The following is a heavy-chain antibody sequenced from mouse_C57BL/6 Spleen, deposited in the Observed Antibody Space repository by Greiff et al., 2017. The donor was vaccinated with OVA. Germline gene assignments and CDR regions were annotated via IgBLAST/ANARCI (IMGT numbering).Heavy chain of an antibody. CDR2: IDPSDSET. J-gene: IGHJ2*01. V-gene: IGHV1-52*01. CDR1: GYTFTSYW. CDR3: ARSQAYGSSPYYFDY. D-gene: IGHD1-1*01. Sequence: VQLQQPGAELVRPGSSVKLSCKASGYTFTSYWMHWVKPRPIQGLEWIGNIDPSDSETHYNQKFKDKATLTVDKSSSTAYMQLSSLTSEDSAVYYCARSQAYGSSPYYFDYWGQGTTLTVSS.